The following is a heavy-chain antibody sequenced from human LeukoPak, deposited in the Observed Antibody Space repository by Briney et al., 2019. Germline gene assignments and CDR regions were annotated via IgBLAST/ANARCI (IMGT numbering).Heavy chain of an antibody. J-gene: IGHJ5*02. Sequence: GGSLRLSCAASGFTVSSNYMSWVRQAPGKGLEWVSVIYSGGRTYYADSVKGRFTISRDNSKNTLYLQMNSLRAEDTAVYYCARVNSSGWGNWFDPWGQGTLVTVSS. CDR1: GFTVSSNY. V-gene: IGHV3-66*01. CDR3: ARVNSSGWGNWFDP. CDR2: IYSGGRT. D-gene: IGHD6-19*01.